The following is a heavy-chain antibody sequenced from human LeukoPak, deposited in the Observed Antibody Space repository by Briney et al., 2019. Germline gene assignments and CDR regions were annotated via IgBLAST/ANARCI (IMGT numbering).Heavy chain of an antibody. V-gene: IGHV1-18*01. CDR1: GYTFTSYG. CDR3: ARVWGNCSGGSCYAFDI. J-gene: IGHJ3*02. D-gene: IGHD2-15*01. Sequence: GASVKVSCKTSGYTFTSYGISWVRQAPGQGLEWMGWISAYNGNTNYAQKLQGRVTMTTDTSTSTAYMELRSLRSDDTAVYYCARVWGNCSGGSCYAFDIWGQGTMVTVSS. CDR2: ISAYNGNT.